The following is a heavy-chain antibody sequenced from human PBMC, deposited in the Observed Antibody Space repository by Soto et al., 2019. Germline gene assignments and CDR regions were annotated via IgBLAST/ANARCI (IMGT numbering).Heavy chain of an antibody. V-gene: IGHV3-48*02. J-gene: IGHJ4*02. CDR2: INSSSSTI. D-gene: IGHD5-12*01. CDR1: GFTFSSHS. CDR3: ARLEHGYNSYFDY. Sequence: PGGSLRLSCAASGFTFSSHSMNWVRQAPGKGLEWVSYINSSSSTIYYADSVKGRFTISRDNAKNSLYLQMNSLRDEDTAVYYCARLEHGYNSYFDYWGQGTLVTVSS.